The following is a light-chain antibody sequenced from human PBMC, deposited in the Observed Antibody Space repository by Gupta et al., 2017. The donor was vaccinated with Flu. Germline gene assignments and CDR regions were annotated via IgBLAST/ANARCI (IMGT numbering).Light chain of an antibody. CDR2: DDS. Sequence: SSVLTQPPSVSVAPRQSATITSGGDNIESKSVDWYRQKPGQAPVLVVYDDSERPSGIPERFSGSNSGNTATLTISRVEAGDEADYYCQVWDTTSDHRVFGGGTKLTVL. CDR3: QVWDTTSDHRV. V-gene: IGLV3-21*02. J-gene: IGLJ3*02. CDR1: NIESKS.